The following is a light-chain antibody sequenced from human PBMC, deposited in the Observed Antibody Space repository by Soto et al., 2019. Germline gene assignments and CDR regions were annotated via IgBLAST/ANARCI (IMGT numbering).Light chain of an antibody. CDR1: GSDIGRHDY. CDR3: SSYSSGSTLLL. Sequence: QSALTQPASVSGPPGQSITISCTGSGSDIGRHDYVSWYQHHPGKVPKVIIYEVIHRPSGVSNRFSGSKSGNTASLTISGLQAADEADYYCSSYSSGSTLLLFGGGTKVTVL. J-gene: IGLJ2*01. V-gene: IGLV2-14*01. CDR2: EVI.